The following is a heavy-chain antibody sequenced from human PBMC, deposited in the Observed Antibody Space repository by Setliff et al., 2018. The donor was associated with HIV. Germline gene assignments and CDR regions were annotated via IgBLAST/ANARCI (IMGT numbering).Heavy chain of an antibody. CDR3: ARDRIEVIAETPHDVFDI. V-gene: IGHV4-4*07. D-gene: IGHD6-13*01. CDR1: GDSVSGYY. J-gene: IGHJ3*02. CDR2: VHSSATS. Sequence: LSLTCAVSGDSVSGYYWSWIRQSAGRGLEWIGRVHSSATSNYNPSLKGRVAMSVDTAKNQFSLKLTSVSAADTAVYFCARDRIEVIAETPHDVFDIWGRGTMVTVSS.